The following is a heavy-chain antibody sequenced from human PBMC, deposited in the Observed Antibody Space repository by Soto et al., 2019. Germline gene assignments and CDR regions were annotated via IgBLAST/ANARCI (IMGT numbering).Heavy chain of an antibody. CDR1: GYTFTTYA. CDR2: INAGNGNT. CDR3: ARYSYPSYSSSAFDY. Sequence: ASVKVSCKASGYTFTTYAMHWVRQAPGQRLEWMGWINAGNGNTKYSQKFQGRVTITRDTSASTAYMELSSLRSEDTAVYFCARYSYPSYSSSAFDYWGQGTLVTVSS. V-gene: IGHV1-3*01. J-gene: IGHJ4*02. D-gene: IGHD6-13*01.